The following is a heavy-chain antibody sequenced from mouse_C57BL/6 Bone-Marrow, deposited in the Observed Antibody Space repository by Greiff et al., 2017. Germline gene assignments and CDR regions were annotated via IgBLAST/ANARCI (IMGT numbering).Heavy chain of an antibody. V-gene: IGHV1-50*01. CDR2: IDPSDSYT. D-gene: IGHD1-1*01. CDR1: GYTFTSYW. Sequence: QVQLQQPGAELVKPGASVKLSCKASGYTFTSYWMQWVKQRPGQGLEWIGEIDPSDSYTNYNQKFKGKATLTVDTSSSTAYMQLSSLTSEDSAVYYCARLGYYGSSPYYFDYWGQGTTLTVSS. J-gene: IGHJ2*01. CDR3: ARLGYYGSSPYYFDY.